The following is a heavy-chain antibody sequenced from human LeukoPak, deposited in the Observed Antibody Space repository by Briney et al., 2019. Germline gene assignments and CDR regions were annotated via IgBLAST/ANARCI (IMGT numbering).Heavy chain of an antibody. Sequence: GGSLRLSCAASGFTFSSYAMSWVRQAPGKGLEWVSAISGSGGSTYYADSVKGRFTISRDNSKNTLYLQMNSLRAEDTAVYYCAEDGAAYYGSGSYFDYWGQGTLVTVSS. D-gene: IGHD3-10*01. J-gene: IGHJ4*02. CDR3: AEDGAAYYGSGSYFDY. V-gene: IGHV3-23*01. CDR1: GFTFSSYA. CDR2: ISGSGGST.